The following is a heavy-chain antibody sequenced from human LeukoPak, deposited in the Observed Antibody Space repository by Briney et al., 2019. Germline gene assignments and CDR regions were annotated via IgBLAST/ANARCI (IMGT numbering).Heavy chain of an antibody. V-gene: IGHV3-15*01. CDR3: ISGGGTADY. CDR2: TKIKTDDGTP. J-gene: IGHJ4*02. CDR1: GFTFSNAW. Sequence: GGSLRPSCAASGFTFSNAWMNWMGWVRQAPGKGPEWVGLTKIKTDDGTPDYAALVKGRFTISRDDSKNTVYLEMNSLETEDTAVYYCISGGGTADYWGQGTLVSVSS. D-gene: IGHD1-1*01.